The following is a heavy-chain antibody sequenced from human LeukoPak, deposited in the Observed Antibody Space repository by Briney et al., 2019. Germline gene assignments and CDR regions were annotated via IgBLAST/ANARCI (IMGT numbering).Heavy chain of an antibody. V-gene: IGHV3-23*01. J-gene: IGHJ5*02. Sequence: GGSLRLSCAASGFTFSSYAMSWVRQAPGKGLEWVSAISGSGGSTYYADSVKGRFTISRDNSKNTLYLQMNSLRAEDTAVYYCARVLLWFGTFDPWGQGTLVTVSS. CDR3: ARVLLWFGTFDP. CDR1: GFTFSSYA. D-gene: IGHD3-10*01. CDR2: ISGSGGST.